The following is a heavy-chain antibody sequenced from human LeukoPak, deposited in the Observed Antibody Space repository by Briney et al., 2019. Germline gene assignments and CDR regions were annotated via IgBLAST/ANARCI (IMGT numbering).Heavy chain of an antibody. Sequence: SGGSLRLSCAASGFAFSNYNMNWVRQAPGKGLEWVSSISRTSIYMYYADSVKGRFTISRDNAKKSLYLQMNSLRAEDTAVYYCAREYSSSWGGFDYWGQGTLVTVSS. V-gene: IGHV3-21*04. D-gene: IGHD6-13*01. CDR3: AREYSSSWGGFDY. CDR1: GFAFSNYN. CDR2: ISRTSIYM. J-gene: IGHJ4*02.